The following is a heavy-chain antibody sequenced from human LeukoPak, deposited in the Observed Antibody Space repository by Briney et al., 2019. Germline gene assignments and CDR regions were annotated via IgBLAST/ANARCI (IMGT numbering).Heavy chain of an antibody. CDR2: IYPGDSDT. J-gene: IGHJ6*02. Sequence: GESLKISCKGSGYGFTSYWIGWVRQMPGKGLDWIGIIYPGDSDTRYSPSFQGQVTISADKSISTAYLQWSSLKASDTAMYYCARLGALGSSSVYYGMDVWGQGTTVTVSS. D-gene: IGHD6-13*01. V-gene: IGHV5-51*01. CDR1: GYGFTSYW. CDR3: ARLGALGSSSVYYGMDV.